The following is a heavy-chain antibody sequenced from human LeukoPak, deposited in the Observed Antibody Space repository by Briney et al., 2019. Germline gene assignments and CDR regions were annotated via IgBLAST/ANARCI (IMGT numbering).Heavy chain of an antibody. CDR3: ARGKEHGSGSYYWFDP. D-gene: IGHD3-10*01. J-gene: IGHJ5*02. CDR2: ISAYNGNT. V-gene: IGHV1-18*01. Sequence: ASVKVSCKASGYTFTSYGISWVRQAPGQGLEWMGWISAYNGNTNYAQKLQGRVTMTTDTSTSTAYMELSSLRSEDTAVYYCARGKEHGSGSYYWFDPWGQGTLVTASS. CDR1: GYTFTSYG.